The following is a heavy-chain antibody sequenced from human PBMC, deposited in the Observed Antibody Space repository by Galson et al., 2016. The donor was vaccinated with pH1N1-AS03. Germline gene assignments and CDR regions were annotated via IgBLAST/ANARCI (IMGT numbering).Heavy chain of an antibody. CDR1: GFTVSSGY. CDR3: AGDEGFANGINV. CDR2: IHPGGDT. Sequence: SLRLSCAATGFTVSSGYHMSWVRQAPGKGLEWVSVIHPGGDTYNADSVKGRFTISRDNFENMVYLQMNSLRPEDTAVYYCAGDEGFANGINVWGQGTTVTVSS. J-gene: IGHJ6*02. D-gene: IGHD3-3*01. V-gene: IGHV3-66*02.